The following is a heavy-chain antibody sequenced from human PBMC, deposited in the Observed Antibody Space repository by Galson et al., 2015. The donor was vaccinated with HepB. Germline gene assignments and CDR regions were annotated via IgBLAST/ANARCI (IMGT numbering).Heavy chain of an antibody. J-gene: IGHJ4*02. V-gene: IGHV5-10-1*01. CDR1: GYSFTNYW. CDR2: IDPSDSYS. Sequence: QSGAEVKKPGESLRISCKGSGYSFTNYWITWVRQMPEKGLECMGKIDPSDSYSNYSPSFQGHVTISADKSISTAYLQWSSLKASDTAMYYCARLRRESQYFDWLVDYWGQGTLVTVSS. CDR3: ARLRRESQYFDWLVDY. D-gene: IGHD3-9*01.